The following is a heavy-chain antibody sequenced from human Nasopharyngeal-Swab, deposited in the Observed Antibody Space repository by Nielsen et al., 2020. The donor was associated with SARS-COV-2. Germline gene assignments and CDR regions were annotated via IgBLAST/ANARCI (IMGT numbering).Heavy chain of an antibody. J-gene: IGHJ6*03. CDR2: IGTGGGRA. D-gene: IGHD2-15*01. Sequence: GESLKTSCTASGFNFRHYAMSWVRLAPGKGLEWVSGIGTGGGRADYADSVKGRFTISRDNSKNTLYLQLNSLRVEDTAVYYCARNDNGLVIWYYYYMDVWGKGTTVTVTS. CDR1: GFNFRHYA. CDR3: ARNDNGLVIWYYYYMDV. V-gene: IGHV3-23*03.